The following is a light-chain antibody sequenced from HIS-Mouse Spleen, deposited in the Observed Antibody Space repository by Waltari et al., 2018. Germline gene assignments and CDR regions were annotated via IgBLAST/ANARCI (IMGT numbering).Light chain of an antibody. V-gene: IGLV2-14*03. Sequence: QSALTQPASVSGSPGQSLTISCTGTSSDAGGYNSVSWYQQHPVKAPKLMIYDVSNRPSGVSNRFSGSKSGNTASLTISGLQAEDEADYYCSSYTSSSTEVFGGGTKLTVL. CDR3: SSYTSSSTEV. CDR1: SSDAGGYNS. J-gene: IGLJ2*01. CDR2: DVS.